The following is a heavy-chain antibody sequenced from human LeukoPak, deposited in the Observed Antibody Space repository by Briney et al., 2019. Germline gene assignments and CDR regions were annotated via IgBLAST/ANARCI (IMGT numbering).Heavy chain of an antibody. CDR1: GYTFTGYY. J-gene: IGHJ4*02. CDR3: ATPVVSVDIVATDY. Sequence: VASVTVSCKASGYTFTGYYMHWVRQAPGKGLEWMGGFDPEDGETIYAQKFQGRVTMTEDTSTDTAYMELSSLRSEDTAVYYCATPVVSVDIVATDYWGQGTLVTASS. CDR2: FDPEDGET. D-gene: IGHD5-12*01. V-gene: IGHV1-24*01.